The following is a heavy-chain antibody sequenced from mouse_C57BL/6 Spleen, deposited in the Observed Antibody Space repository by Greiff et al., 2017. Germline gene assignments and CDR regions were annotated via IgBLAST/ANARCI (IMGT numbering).Heavy chain of an antibody. J-gene: IGHJ2*01. Sequence: EVQLQESGPGLVKPSQSLSLTCSVTGYSITSGYYWNWIRQFPGNKLEWMGYISYDGSNNYNPSLKNRISITRDTSKNQFFLKLNSVTTEDTATYYCARGRSGYVRYFDYWGQGTTLTVSS. CDR2: ISYDGSN. CDR1: GYSITSGYY. D-gene: IGHD3-2*02. CDR3: ARGRSGYVRYFDY. V-gene: IGHV3-6*01.